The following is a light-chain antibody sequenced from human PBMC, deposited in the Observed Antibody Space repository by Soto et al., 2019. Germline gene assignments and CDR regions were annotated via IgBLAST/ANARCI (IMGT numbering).Light chain of an antibody. CDR1: KNDIGVYDF. Sequence: QSALTQPPSASGSPGQSVTISCTGTKNDIGVYDFVSWYQHHPGKAPRLIIYEVVQRPSGVPDRFSGSKSGNTASLTVSGLQAADEADYFCKSYAGSNTYVFVSGTK. V-gene: IGLV2-8*01. J-gene: IGLJ1*01. CDR3: KSYAGSNTYV. CDR2: EVV.